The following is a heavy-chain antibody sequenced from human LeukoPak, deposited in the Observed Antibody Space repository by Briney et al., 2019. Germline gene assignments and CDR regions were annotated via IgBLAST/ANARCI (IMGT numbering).Heavy chain of an antibody. D-gene: IGHD5-12*01. CDR1: GGTFSSYA. CDR2: IIPIFGTA. J-gene: IGHJ6*03. Sequence: SVKVSCKASGGTFSSYAISWVRQAPGQGLEWMGRIIPIFGTANYAQKFQGRVTITADKSTSTAYMEPSSLRSEDTAVYYCASRTGGYDPYYYYYMDVWGKGTTVTVSS. CDR3: ASRTGGYDPYYYYYMDV. V-gene: IGHV1-69*06.